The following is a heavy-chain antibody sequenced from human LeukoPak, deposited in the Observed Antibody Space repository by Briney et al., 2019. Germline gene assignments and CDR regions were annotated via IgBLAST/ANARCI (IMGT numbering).Heavy chain of an antibody. CDR1: GLTFSSYE. Sequence: PGGSLRLSCAASGLTFSSYEMNWVRQAPGKGLEWVSYISSSGSTIYYADSVKGRFTISRDNAKNSLYLQMNSLRAEDTAVYYCASESNYYGSGSYDHWGQGTLVTVSS. CDR3: ASESNYYGSGSYDH. V-gene: IGHV3-48*03. J-gene: IGHJ4*02. CDR2: ISSSGSTI. D-gene: IGHD3-10*01.